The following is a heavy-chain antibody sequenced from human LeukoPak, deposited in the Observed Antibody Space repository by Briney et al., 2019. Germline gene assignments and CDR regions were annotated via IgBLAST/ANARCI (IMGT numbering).Heavy chain of an antibody. Sequence: GGSLRLSCAASGFTFSSYSMNWVRQAPGKGLEWVSYISSSSSTIYYADSVKGRFTISRDNAKNSLYLQMNSLRAEDTAVYYCARDDLTGYYIFDYWGQGTLVTVSS. V-gene: IGHV3-48*04. CDR2: ISSSSSTI. D-gene: IGHD3-9*01. J-gene: IGHJ4*02. CDR1: GFTFSSYS. CDR3: ARDDLTGYYIFDY.